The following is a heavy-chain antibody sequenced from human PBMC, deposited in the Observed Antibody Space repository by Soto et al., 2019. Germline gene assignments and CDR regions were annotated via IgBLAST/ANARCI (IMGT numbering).Heavy chain of an antibody. D-gene: IGHD3-16*02. CDR3: ARGYVWGSYRHADY. CDR2: ISYDGSNK. V-gene: IGHV3-30-3*01. Sequence: GGSLRLSCAASGFTFSSYAMHWVRQAPGKGLEWVAVISYDGSNKYYADSVKGRFTISRDNSKNTLYLQMNSLRAEDTAVYYCARGYVWGSYRHADYWGQGTLVTVSS. J-gene: IGHJ4*02. CDR1: GFTFSSYA.